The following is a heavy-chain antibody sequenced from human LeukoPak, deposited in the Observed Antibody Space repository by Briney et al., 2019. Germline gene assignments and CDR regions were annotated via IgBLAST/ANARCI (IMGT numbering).Heavy chain of an antibody. Sequence: SETLSLTCAVYGGSFSGYYWSWIRQPPGKGLEWIGEINHSGSTNYNPSLKSRVTISVDTSKNQFSLKLSSVTAADTAVYYCARPRPHSSSRSGFDPWGQGTLVTVSS. CDR3: ARPRPHSSSRSGFDP. CDR1: GGSFSGYY. D-gene: IGHD6-13*01. CDR2: INHSGST. J-gene: IGHJ5*02. V-gene: IGHV4-34*01.